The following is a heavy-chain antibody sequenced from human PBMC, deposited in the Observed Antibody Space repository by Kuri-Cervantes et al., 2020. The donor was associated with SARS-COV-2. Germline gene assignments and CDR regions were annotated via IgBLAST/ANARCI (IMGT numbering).Heavy chain of an antibody. CDR2: ISYDGSNK. CDR3: VRDGDHWNFDY. V-gene: IGHV3-30*03. Sequence: GESLKISCAASGFTFSSYGMHWVRQAPGKGLEWVAVISYDGSNKYYADPVKGRFTLSRDNAKNMLFLQMNSLRAEDTAVYYCVRDGDHWNFDYWGQGTLVTVSS. D-gene: IGHD1-1*01. J-gene: IGHJ4*02. CDR1: GFTFSSYG.